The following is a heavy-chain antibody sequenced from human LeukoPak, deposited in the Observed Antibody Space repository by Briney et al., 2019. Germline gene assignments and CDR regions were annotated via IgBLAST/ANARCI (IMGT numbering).Heavy chain of an antibody. V-gene: IGHV1-2*06. J-gene: IGHJ4*02. CDR3: ARKGAHDY. Sequence: ASVKVPCKASGGTFSSYAISWVRQAPGQGLEWMGRINPNSGGTNYAQKFQGRVTMTRDTSISTAYMELSSLRSDDTAVYYCARKGAHDYWGQGTLVTVSS. CDR2: INPNSGGT. D-gene: IGHD3-16*01. CDR1: GGTFSSYA.